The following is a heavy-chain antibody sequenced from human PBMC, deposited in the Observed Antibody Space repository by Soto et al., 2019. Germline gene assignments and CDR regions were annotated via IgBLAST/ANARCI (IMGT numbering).Heavy chain of an antibody. CDR3: VSSSNGACND. V-gene: IGHV4-39*01. D-gene: IGHD4-4*01. Sequence: HLQLQEPGPGLVKPSETLSLTCTVSGGPISISPYYWGWIRQSPGKGLEWIGSMTYGGGTAYYNSSLKSRVTLSVDTAKNQFSLRLSSVTAEHSAVYYCVSSSNGACNDWGQGTVVTVSS. CDR1: GGPISISPYY. J-gene: IGHJ4*02. CDR2: MTYGGGTA.